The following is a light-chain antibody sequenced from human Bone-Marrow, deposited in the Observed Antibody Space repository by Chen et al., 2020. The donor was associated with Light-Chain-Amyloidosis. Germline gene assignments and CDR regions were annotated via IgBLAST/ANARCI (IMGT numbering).Light chain of an antibody. J-gene: IGLJ3*02. CDR3: AAWDDRLSGV. CDR1: SSNIGSNY. CDR2: RNN. V-gene: IGLV1-47*01. Sequence: HSVLTHPPSASGPPGQSVTISWSGSSSNIGSNYVYWYQQLPGMAPKLLIYRNNQRPSGVPDRFSGSKSGNSASRAISGLRSEDEADYYCAAWDDRLSGVFGGGTKLTV.